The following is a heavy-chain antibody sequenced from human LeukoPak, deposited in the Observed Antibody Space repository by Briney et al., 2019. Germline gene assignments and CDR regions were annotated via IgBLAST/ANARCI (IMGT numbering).Heavy chain of an antibody. Sequence: GGSLGLSCAASGFSFSVYWMHWVRQAPGKGPVWVSRIKTDGSITDYADFVKGRFTISRDNAKNSLYLQINSLGPEDTAVYFCARDPYSGNYGSYYYYYMDVWGKGTTVTVSS. CDR3: ARDPYSGNYGSYYYYYMDV. CDR1: GFSFSVYW. CDR2: IKTDGSIT. D-gene: IGHD3-22*01. V-gene: IGHV3-74*01. J-gene: IGHJ6*03.